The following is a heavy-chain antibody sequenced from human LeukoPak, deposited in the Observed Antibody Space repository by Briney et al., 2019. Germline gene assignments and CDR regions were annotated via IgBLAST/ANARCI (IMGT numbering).Heavy chain of an antibody. CDR3: ARDGYNLDSGMDV. D-gene: IGHD5-24*01. Sequence: ASVKVSCKASGGTFSSYAISWVRQAPGQGLEWMGGIIPIFGTANYAQKFQGRVTITTDESTSTAYMELSSLRSEDTAVYYCARDGYNLDSGMDVWGNGTTVTVSS. CDR2: IIPIFGTA. CDR1: GGTFSSYA. J-gene: IGHJ6*03. V-gene: IGHV1-69*05.